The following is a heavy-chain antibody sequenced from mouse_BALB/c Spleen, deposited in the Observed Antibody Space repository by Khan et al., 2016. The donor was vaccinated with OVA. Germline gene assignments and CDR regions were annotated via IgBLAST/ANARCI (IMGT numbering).Heavy chain of an antibody. V-gene: IGHV3-2*02. CDR1: GYSITSGYG. Sequence: EVQLQESGPGLVKPSQSLSLTCTVTGYSITSGYGWNWIRQFPGNKLEWMGHISYSGSTNYNPSLKSRISITGDKSKNQFFRRLNSVTTEDTATYYCARTARIKYWGQGTTLTVSS. D-gene: IGHD1-2*01. J-gene: IGHJ2*01. CDR2: ISYSGST. CDR3: ARTARIKY.